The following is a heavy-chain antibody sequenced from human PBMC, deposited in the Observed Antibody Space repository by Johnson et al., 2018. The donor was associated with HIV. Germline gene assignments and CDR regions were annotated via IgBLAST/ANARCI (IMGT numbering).Heavy chain of an antibody. CDR2: ISGSGGST. J-gene: IGHJ3*02. D-gene: IGHD3-10*01. V-gene: IGHV3-23*04. CDR3: AKVGSYYPSTGGNAFDI. CDR1: GFTFSSYA. Sequence: VESGGGLVQPGGSLRLSCAASGFTFSSYAMSWVRQAPGKGLEWVSAISGSGGSTYYADSVKGRFTISRDNSKNTLYLQMNSLRAEDTAVYYCAKVGSYYPSTGGNAFDIWGQGTMVTVSS.